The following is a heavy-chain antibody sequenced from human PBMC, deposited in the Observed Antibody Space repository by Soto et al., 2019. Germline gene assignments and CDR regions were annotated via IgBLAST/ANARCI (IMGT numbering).Heavy chain of an antibody. CDR2: ISSSGSTI. Sequence: SGGSLSLSCAASGFTFSSYEMNWVRQAPGKGLEWVSYISSSGSTIYYADSVKGRFTISRDNAKNSLYLQMNSLRAEDTAVYYCARVSALVATIDYWGQGTLVTVSS. V-gene: IGHV3-48*03. J-gene: IGHJ4*02. D-gene: IGHD5-12*01. CDR3: ARVSALVATIDY. CDR1: GFTFSSYE.